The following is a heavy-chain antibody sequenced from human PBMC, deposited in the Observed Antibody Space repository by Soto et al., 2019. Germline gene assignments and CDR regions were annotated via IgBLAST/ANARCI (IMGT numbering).Heavy chain of an antibody. V-gene: IGHV4-59*01. CDR3: ARELQDTDHYGFDY. CDR2: IYYSGST. CDR1: GGSISSYY. Sequence: PSETLSLTCTVSGGSISSYYWSWIRQPPGKGLEWIGYIYYSGSTNYNPSLKSRVTISVDTSKNQFSLKLSSVTAADTAVYYCARELQDTDHYGFDYWGQGTLVTVSS. D-gene: IGHD4-4*01. J-gene: IGHJ4*02.